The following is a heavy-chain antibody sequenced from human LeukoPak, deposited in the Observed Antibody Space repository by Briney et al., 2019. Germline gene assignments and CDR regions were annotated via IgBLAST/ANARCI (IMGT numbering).Heavy chain of an antibody. CDR2: ISSSSSYI. CDR1: GFTFSSYS. V-gene: IGHV3-21*01. D-gene: IGHD3-22*01. CDR3: ATYYYDSSGYYPYYFDY. J-gene: IGHJ4*02. Sequence: GGSLRLTCAASGFTFSSYSMNWVRQAPGKGLEWVSSISSSSSYIYYADSVKGRFTISRDNAKNSLYLQMNSLRAEDTAVYYCATYYYDSSGYYPYYFDYWGQGTLVTVSS.